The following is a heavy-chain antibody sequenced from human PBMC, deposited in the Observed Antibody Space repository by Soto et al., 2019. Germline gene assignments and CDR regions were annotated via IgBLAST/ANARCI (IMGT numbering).Heavy chain of an antibody. CDR2: IIPIFGTA. V-gene: IGHV1-69*12. CDR1: GGTFSSYA. J-gene: IGHJ4*02. D-gene: IGHD2-21*02. Sequence: QVQLVQSGAEVKKPGSSVKVSCKASGGTFSSYAISWVRQAPGQGLEWMGGIIPIFGTANYAQKFQGRGTSTADESKSTAYMARSSLESEDTAVYYCARHAGCGGDCPRDYRGQGTLVTVSS. CDR3: ARHAGCGGDCPRDY.